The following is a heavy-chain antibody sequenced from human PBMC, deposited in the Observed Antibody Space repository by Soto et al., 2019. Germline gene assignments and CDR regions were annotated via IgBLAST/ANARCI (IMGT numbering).Heavy chain of an antibody. D-gene: IGHD1-26*01. J-gene: IGHJ4*02. CDR3: VRGAGSPFPLDY. V-gene: IGHV3-66*01. Sequence: GGSLRLSCAASGFTVSSNYMSWVRQAPGKGLEWVSVIYSGGSTYYAGSVKGRFTISRDNSKNTLYLQMNSLRAEDTAVYYCVRGAGSPFPLDYWGQGTLVTVSS. CDR1: GFTVSSNY. CDR2: IYSGGST.